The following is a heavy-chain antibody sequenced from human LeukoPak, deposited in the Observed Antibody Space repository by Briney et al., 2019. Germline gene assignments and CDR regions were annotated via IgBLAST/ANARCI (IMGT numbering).Heavy chain of an antibody. CDR1: GFTVSSNY. CDR2: IYSGGST. CDR3: AKDHLGMDMIVVVLDS. Sequence: GGSLRLSCAASGFTVSSNYMSWVRQAPGKGLEWVSVIYSGGSTCYADSVKGRFTISRDNSNNTLYLQMNSLRADDTAMYYCAKDHLGMDMIVVVLDSWGLGTLVTVSS. J-gene: IGHJ4*02. V-gene: IGHV3-53*01. D-gene: IGHD3-22*01.